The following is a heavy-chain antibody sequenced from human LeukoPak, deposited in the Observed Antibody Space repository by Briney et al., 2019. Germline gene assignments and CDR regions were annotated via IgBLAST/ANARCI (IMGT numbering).Heavy chain of an antibody. V-gene: IGHV4-34*01. CDR2: INPSGST. CDR1: GGSFSGYH. D-gene: IGHD3-22*01. CDR3: ARGRHDITMIVVVMTSVSYYLDV. J-gene: IGHJ6*03. Sequence: PSETLSLTCAAYGGSFSGYHWTWIRQSPGKGLEWMGDINPSGSTSYNPSLKSRLTISVDTSKNQFSLKLRSVTAADTAVYYCARGRHDITMIVVVMTSVSYYLDVWGKGTTVTVS.